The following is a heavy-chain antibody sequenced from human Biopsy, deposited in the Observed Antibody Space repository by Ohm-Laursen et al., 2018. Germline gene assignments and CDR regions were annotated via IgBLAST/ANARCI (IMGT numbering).Heavy chain of an antibody. CDR2: IYYSGST. D-gene: IGHD2/OR15-2a*01. CDR3: ARATNSTGWPYYYFYGMDV. J-gene: IGHJ6*02. Sequence: SDTLSLTCTVSGGCIRSDYWSWIGQSSGKGLEWIGYIYYSGSTNYNPSLKSRVTISVDTSKNQFSLRLNSVTAADTAVYYCARATNSTGWPYYYFYGMDVWGQGTTVTVSS. V-gene: IGHV4-59*07. CDR1: GGCIRSDY.